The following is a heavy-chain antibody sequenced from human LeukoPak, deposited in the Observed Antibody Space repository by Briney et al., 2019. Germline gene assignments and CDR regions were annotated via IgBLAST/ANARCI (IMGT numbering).Heavy chain of an antibody. CDR1: GYTFTTYD. CDR3: ASEQWLKREGVYYYYGVVV. CDR2: MNPNSGNT. V-gene: IGHV1-8*01. J-gene: IGHJ6*02. Sequence: GASVKVSCKASGYTFTTYDINWVRQASGQGLEWMGWMNPNSGNTGYAQKFQGRVTMTRNTSTTTAYMELNSLRSEDTAVYYCASEQWLKREGVYYYYGVVVWGQGTTVTVSS. D-gene: IGHD6-19*01.